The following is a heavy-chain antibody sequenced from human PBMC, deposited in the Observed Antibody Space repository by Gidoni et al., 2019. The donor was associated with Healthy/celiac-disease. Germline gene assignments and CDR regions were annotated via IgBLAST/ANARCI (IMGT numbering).Heavy chain of an antibody. Sequence: EVQLVESGGGLVQPGGSLRLSCAASGFTFSSYWMSWVRQAPGKGLEWVANIKQDGSEKYYVDSVKGRFTISRDNAKNSLYLQMNSLRAEDTAVYYCARELGGIVVVITVSPLDYWGQGTLVTVSS. CDR2: IKQDGSEK. J-gene: IGHJ4*02. CDR1: GFTFSSYW. D-gene: IGHD3-22*01. V-gene: IGHV3-7*01. CDR3: ARELGGIVVVITVSPLDY.